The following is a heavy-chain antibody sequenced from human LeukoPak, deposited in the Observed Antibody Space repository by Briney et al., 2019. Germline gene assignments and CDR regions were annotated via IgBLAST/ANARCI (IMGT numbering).Heavy chain of an antibody. Sequence: GGSLRLSCAASGFTVSSNYMSWVRQAPGKGLEWVSVIYSGGSTYYADSVKGRFTISRDNSKNTLYLQMNSLRAEDTAVYYCARGWLGSAVAGPWGQGTLVTVSS. D-gene: IGHD6-19*01. V-gene: IGHV3-53*01. CDR2: IYSGGST. J-gene: IGHJ5*02. CDR3: ARGWLGSAVAGP. CDR1: GFTVSSNY.